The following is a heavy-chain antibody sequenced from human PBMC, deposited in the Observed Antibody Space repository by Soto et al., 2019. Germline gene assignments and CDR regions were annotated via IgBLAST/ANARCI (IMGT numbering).Heavy chain of an antibody. D-gene: IGHD3-22*01. CDR2: IYYSGNT. Sequence: SETLSLTCTVSGGSISSNSYYWGWIRQPPGKGLEWIGSIYYSGNTYYNPSLKSRVTISVDTSKNQFSLKLSSVTAADTAVYYCARGREDYYDSSGYYSNAFDIWGQGTMVTVS. CDR3: ARGREDYYDSSGYYSNAFDI. J-gene: IGHJ3*02. CDR1: GGSISSNSYY. V-gene: IGHV4-39*01.